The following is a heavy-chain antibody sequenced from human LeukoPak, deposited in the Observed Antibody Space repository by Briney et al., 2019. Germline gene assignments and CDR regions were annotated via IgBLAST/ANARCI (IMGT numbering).Heavy chain of an antibody. CDR2: IIPILGTA. CDR1: GGTFSSYA. D-gene: IGHD6-6*01. CDR3: AKPVYSSSPWDY. J-gene: IGHJ4*02. V-gene: IGHV1-69*04. Sequence: ASVKVSCKASGGTFSSYAISWVRQAPGQGLEWMGRIIPILGTANYAQKFQGRVTITADKSTSTAYMELSSLRSEDTAVYYCAKPVYSSSPWDYWGQGTLVPVSS.